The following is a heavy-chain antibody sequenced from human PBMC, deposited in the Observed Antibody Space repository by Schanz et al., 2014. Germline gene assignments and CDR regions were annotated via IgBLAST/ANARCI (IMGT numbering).Heavy chain of an antibody. D-gene: IGHD3-16*01. J-gene: IGHJ3*01. CDR2: TSTDGTKT. CDR1: GFTVSNNL. CDR3: TRDRGALINHNDALDL. Sequence: EVQLVESGGGLVQPGGSLRLSCAASGFTVSNNLMRWVRQAPGKGLEKVAVTSTDGTKTYYAASVRGRFTISRDNSKNTVYLQMNSLRSEDTAVYYCTRDRGALINHNDALDLWGQGTMVSVSS. V-gene: IGHV3-66*01.